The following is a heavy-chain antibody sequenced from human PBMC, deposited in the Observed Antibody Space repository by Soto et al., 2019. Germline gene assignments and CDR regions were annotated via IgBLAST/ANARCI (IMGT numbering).Heavy chain of an antibody. V-gene: IGHV4-34*01. J-gene: IGHJ4*02. D-gene: IGHD5-12*01. Sequence: QVQLQQWGAGLLKPSETLSLTCAVYGGSFSGYYWSWIRQPPGKGLEWIGEINHSGSTNYNPSLKSRVTISVDTSKNQFSLKLSSVTAADTAVYYCARGVGGYSGYVDYWGQGTLVTVSS. CDR1: GGSFSGYY. CDR2: INHSGST. CDR3: ARGVGGYSGYVDY.